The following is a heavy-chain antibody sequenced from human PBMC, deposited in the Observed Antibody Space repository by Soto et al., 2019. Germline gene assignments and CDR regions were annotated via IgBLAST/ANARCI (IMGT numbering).Heavy chain of an antibody. CDR1: GGSISSSSYY. V-gene: IGHV4-39*01. D-gene: IGHD3-22*01. CDR3: ARQYYYDSSGAYFDY. J-gene: IGHJ4*02. Sequence: LSLTCTVSGGSISSSSYYWGWIRQPPGKGLEWIGSIYYSGSTYYNPSLKSRVTISVDTSKNQFSLKLSSVTAADTAVYYCARQYYYDSSGAYFDYWGQGTLVTVSS. CDR2: IYYSGST.